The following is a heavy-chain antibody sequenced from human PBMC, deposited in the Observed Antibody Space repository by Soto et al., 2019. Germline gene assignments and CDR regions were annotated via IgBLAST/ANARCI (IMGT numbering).Heavy chain of an antibody. V-gene: IGHV4-61*08. Sequence: PSETLSLTCTVSGDSIISGDYYWSWIRQPPGKGLEWIGYIYYSGSTNYNPSLKSRVTISVDTSKNQFSLKLRSVTAADTAVYYCANYPTTVTSDYWGQGTLVTVSS. CDR2: IYYSGST. J-gene: IGHJ4*02. CDR1: GDSIISGDYY. D-gene: IGHD4-17*01. CDR3: ANYPTTVTSDY.